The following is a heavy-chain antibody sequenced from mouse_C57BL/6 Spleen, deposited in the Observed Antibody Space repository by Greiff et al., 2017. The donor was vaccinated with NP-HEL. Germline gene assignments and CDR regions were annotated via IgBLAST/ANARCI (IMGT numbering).Heavy chain of an antibody. CDR2: IDPSDSYT. D-gene: IGHD2-1*01. Sequence: QVQLQQSGAELVMPGASVKLSCKASGYTFTSYWMHWVKQRPGQGLEWIGEIDPSDSYTNYNQKFKGKSTLTVDKSSSTAYMQLSSLTSEDSAVYYCARSRGGGNSFAYWGQGTLVTVSA. CDR1: GYTFTSYW. V-gene: IGHV1-69*01. CDR3: ARSRGGGNSFAY. J-gene: IGHJ3*01.